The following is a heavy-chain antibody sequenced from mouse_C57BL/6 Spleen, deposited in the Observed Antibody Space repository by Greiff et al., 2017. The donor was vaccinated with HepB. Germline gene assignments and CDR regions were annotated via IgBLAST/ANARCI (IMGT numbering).Heavy chain of an antibody. CDR3: ARKFTYYYGSTLYAMDY. J-gene: IGHJ4*01. Sequence: QVQLQQSGTELVKPGASVKLSCKASGYTFTSYWMHWVKQRPGQGLEWIGNINPSNGGTNYNEKFKSKATLTVDKSSSTAYMQLSSLTSEDSAVYYCARKFTYYYGSTLYAMDYWGQGTSVTVSS. CDR1: GYTFTSYW. CDR2: INPSNGGT. D-gene: IGHD1-1*01. V-gene: IGHV1-53*01.